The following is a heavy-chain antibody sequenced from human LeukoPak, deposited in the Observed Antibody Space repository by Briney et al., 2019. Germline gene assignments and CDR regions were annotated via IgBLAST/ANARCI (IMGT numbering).Heavy chain of an antibody. V-gene: IGHV3-23*01. Sequence: HPGGSLRLSCAASGFTFSSYAMSWVRQAPGKGLEWVSDINGSGGSTYYADSVKGRFTISRDNAKNTLYLQMNSLRAEDTAVYYCVRSGYGWFDPWGQGTLVTVSS. CDR3: VRSGYGWFDP. D-gene: IGHD5-12*01. CDR2: INGSGGST. J-gene: IGHJ5*02. CDR1: GFTFSSYA.